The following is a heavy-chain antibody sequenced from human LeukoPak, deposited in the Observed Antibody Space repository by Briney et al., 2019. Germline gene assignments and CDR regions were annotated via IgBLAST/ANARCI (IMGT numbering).Heavy chain of an antibody. Sequence: GASVKVSCKASGYTFTGYYMHWVRQAPGQGLERMGWINPNSGGTNYAQKFQGRVTMTRDTSISTAYMELSRLRSDDTAVYYCARETVAEQLVDYWGQGTLVTVSS. CDR2: INPNSGGT. J-gene: IGHJ4*02. V-gene: IGHV1-2*02. CDR3: ARETVAEQLVDY. CDR1: GYTFTGYY. D-gene: IGHD6-19*01.